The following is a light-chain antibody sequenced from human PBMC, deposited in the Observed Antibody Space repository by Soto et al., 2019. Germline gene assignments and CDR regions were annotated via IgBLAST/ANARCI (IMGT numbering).Light chain of an antibody. J-gene: IGLJ3*02. CDR3: SSYTSSSTLNWV. CDR2: EVS. V-gene: IGLV2-14*01. CDR1: SSDVCGYNY. Sequence: QSALTQPASVSGSPGQSITISCTGTSSDVCGYNYVSWYQQHPGKAPKLMIYEVSNRPSGVSNRFSGSKSGNTASLTISGLQAEDEADYYCSSYTSSSTLNWVFGGGTKLTVL.